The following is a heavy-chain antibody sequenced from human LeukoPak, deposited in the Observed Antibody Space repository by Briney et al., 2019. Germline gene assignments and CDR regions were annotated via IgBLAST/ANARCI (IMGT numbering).Heavy chain of an antibody. D-gene: IGHD1-26*01. CDR1: GFPFSSYW. J-gene: IGHJ4*02. V-gene: IGHV3-7*01. CDR3: ARENSGTFSIDY. CDR2: IKQDGSEK. Sequence: GGSLRLPWSASGFPFSSYWMTWVRQAPGKGLEWVANIKQDGSEKDYWASVQGRFTISRDNAKSSVYLQMNSLRAEDTALYYCARENSGTFSIDYWGQGTLVTVSS.